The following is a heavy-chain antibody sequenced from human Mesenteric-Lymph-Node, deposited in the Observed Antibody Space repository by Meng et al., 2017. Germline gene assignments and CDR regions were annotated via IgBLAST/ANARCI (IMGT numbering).Heavy chain of an antibody. CDR2: ISSSGSTI. J-gene: IGHJ3*02. D-gene: IGHD2-21*01. V-gene: IGHV3-11*04. Sequence: GESLKISCAASGFTFSDYYMSWIRQAPGKGLEWVSYISSSGSTIYDADSVKGRFTISRDNAKNSLYLQMTSRRAEDTAVYYCARRRPIVVEGAFDIWGQGTMVTVSS. CDR1: GFTFSDYY. CDR3: ARRRPIVVEGAFDI.